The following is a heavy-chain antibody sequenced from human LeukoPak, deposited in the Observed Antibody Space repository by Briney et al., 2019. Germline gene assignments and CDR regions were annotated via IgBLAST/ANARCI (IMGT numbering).Heavy chain of an antibody. CDR3: ARERVRAVAGSRDFDY. Sequence: SETLSLTCTVSGYSISSGYYWGWIRQPPGKGLEWIGSIYHSGSTYYNPSLKSRVTISVDTSKNQFSLKLSSVTAADTAVYYCARERVRAVAGSRDFDYWGQGTLVTVSS. CDR2: IYHSGST. V-gene: IGHV4-38-2*02. CDR1: GYSISSGYY. D-gene: IGHD6-19*01. J-gene: IGHJ4*02.